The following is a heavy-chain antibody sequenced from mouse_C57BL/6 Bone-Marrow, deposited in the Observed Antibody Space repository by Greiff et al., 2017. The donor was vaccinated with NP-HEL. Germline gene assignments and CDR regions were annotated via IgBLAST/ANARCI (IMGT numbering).Heavy chain of an antibody. V-gene: IGHV1-7*01. CDR3: ASPFPWYFDV. CDR2: INPSSGYT. J-gene: IGHJ1*03. CDR1: GYTFTSYW. Sequence: VQLQQSGAELAKPGASVKLSCKASGYTFTSYWMHWVKQRPGQGLEWIGYINPSSGYTKYNQKFKDKATLTADKSSSTAYMQLSSLTYEDSAVYDCASPFPWYFDVWGTGTTVTVSS.